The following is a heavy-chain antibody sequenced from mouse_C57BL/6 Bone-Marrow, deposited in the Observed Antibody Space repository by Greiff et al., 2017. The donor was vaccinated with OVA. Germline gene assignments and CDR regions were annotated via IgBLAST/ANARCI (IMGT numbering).Heavy chain of an antibody. J-gene: IGHJ2*01. CDR3: ARSLEGYDLDY. D-gene: IGHD2-3*01. V-gene: IGHV1-75*01. CDR1: GYTFTDYY. Sequence: VQLQQSGSELVKPGASVKLSCMASGYTFTDYYLNWVKQRPGQGLEWIGWIFPGSGNTYYNEKFKGKATLTVEKSSSTAYMLLSSLTSEDAAVYVWARSLEGYDLDYWGQGTTVTVSA. CDR2: IFPGSGNT.